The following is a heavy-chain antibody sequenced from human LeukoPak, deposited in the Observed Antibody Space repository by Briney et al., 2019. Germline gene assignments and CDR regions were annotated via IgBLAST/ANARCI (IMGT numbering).Heavy chain of an antibody. CDR2: IYYTGST. Sequence: SETLSLTCTVSGGSISSYYWSWIRQPPGKGLEWIGYIYYTGSTDYNPSLKSRVTISVDTSKNQFSLKLSSVTAADTAVYYCARDRVGATPGYYYYGMDVWGQGTTVTVSS. CDR1: GGSISSYY. V-gene: IGHV4-59*01. CDR3: ARDRVGATPGYYYYGMDV. D-gene: IGHD1-26*01. J-gene: IGHJ6*02.